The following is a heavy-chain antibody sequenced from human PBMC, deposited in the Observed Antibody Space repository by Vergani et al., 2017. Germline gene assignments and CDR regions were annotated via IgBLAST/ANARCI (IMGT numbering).Heavy chain of an antibody. D-gene: IGHD2-2*01. Sequence: QVQLVQSGAEVKKPGASVKVSCKASGYTFTDYFMHWVRQAPGQGLEWMGWINPNSGGTNYAQKFQGRVTMTRDTSISTSYMELSNLRSDDTAVYYCASVGTSSTRYYFDYWGQGTLVTVSS. J-gene: IGHJ4*02. V-gene: IGHV1-2*02. CDR1: GYTFTDYF. CDR2: INPNSGGT. CDR3: ASVGTSSTRYYFDY.